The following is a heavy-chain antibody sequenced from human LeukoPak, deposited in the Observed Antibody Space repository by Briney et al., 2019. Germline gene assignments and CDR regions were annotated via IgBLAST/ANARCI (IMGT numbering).Heavy chain of an antibody. CDR2: IYYSGSA. CDR1: GGSVSSGSYY. J-gene: IGHJ4*02. D-gene: IGHD1-14*01. CDR3: ARDNLRRGQPVNYYFDY. V-gene: IGHV4-61*01. Sequence: SETVPLTCAVSGGSVSSGSYYWSRIRQPPGKGLEWIGYIYYSGSANYNPSLKSRVTISVDTSKNQFSLKLSSVTAADTAVYYCARDNLRRGQPVNYYFDYWGQGTLVTVSS.